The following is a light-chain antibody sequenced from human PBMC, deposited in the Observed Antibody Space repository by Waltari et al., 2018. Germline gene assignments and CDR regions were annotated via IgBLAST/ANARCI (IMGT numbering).Light chain of an antibody. CDR3: CSYTGTWV. J-gene: IGLJ3*02. Sequence: QSALTQPRSVSGSPGQSVTISCTGTGSDVADSNFVSWYQQHPGEAPKLVIYDVSERPSGVPDRFSGSKSGNSASLSVSGRQAEEEAVYYCCSYTGTWVFGGGTKLTVL. CDR2: DVS. V-gene: IGLV2-11*01. CDR1: GSDVADSNF.